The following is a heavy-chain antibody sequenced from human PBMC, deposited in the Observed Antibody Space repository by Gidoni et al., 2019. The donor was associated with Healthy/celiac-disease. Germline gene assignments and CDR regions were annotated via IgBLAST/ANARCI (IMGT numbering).Heavy chain of an antibody. CDR2: ISYDGSNK. V-gene: IGHV3-30*18. J-gene: IGHJ6*02. D-gene: IGHD3-3*01. Sequence: QVQLVESGGGVVQPGRSLRLSCAASGFTFSSYGMHWVRQAPGKGLEWVAVISYDGSNKYYADSVKGRFTISRDNSKNTLYLQMNSLRAEDTAVYYCAKEKARRMYYDFGYGMDVWGQGTTVTVSS. CDR1: GFTFSSYG. CDR3: AKEKARRMYYDFGYGMDV.